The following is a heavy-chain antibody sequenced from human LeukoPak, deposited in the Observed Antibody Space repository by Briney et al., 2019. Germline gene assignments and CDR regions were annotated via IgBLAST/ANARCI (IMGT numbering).Heavy chain of an antibody. D-gene: IGHD3-3*01. Sequence: YNPSLKSRVTISVDTSKNQFSLKLSSVTAADTAVYYCARVKKGITIFGVVIDRNYYYGMDVWGQGTTVTVSS. V-gene: IGHV4-34*01. J-gene: IGHJ6*02. CDR3: ARVKKGITIFGVVIDRNYYYGMDV.